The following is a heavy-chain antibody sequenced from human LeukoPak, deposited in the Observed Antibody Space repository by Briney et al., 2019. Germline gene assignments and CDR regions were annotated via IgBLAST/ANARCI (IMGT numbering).Heavy chain of an antibody. J-gene: IGHJ5*02. Sequence: ASVKVSCKASGYTFTGYYMDWVRQAPGQGLEWMGRINPNSGGTDYAQKFQGRVTVTRDTSINTTYMELSRLRSDDTAVYYCARGRDFWSGYAHNWFDPWGQGTLVTVSS. CDR2: INPNSGGT. D-gene: IGHD3-3*01. V-gene: IGHV1-2*06. CDR1: GYTFTGYY. CDR3: ARGRDFWSGYAHNWFDP.